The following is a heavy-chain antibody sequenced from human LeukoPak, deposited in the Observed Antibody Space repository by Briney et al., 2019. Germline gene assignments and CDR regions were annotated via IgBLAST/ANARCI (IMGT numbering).Heavy chain of an antibody. CDR1: GFTFSSSW. Sequence: PGGSLRLSCAASGFTFSSSWMHWVRQAPGKGLVWVARINTDGSITNYADSVKGRFTISRDSAKSTLYLQMNSLRAEDTAVYYCARGAIDSGGSWVPFDYWGQGTLVTVSS. CDR3: ARGAIDSGGSWVPFDY. D-gene: IGHD2-15*01. V-gene: IGHV3-74*01. CDR2: INTDGSIT. J-gene: IGHJ4*02.